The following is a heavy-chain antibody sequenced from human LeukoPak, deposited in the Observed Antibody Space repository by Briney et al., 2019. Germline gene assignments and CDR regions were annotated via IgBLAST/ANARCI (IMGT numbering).Heavy chain of an antibody. D-gene: IGHD3-10*01. J-gene: IGHJ4*02. CDR3: VLGSPFDY. Sequence: GGSLRLSCAASGFTFSSYGMNWVRQAPGKGLEWVSYISSSSRSIYYADSVKGRFTISRDNANNSLSLQMNSLRDEDTAVYYCVLGSPFDYWGQGTLVTVSS. V-gene: IGHV3-48*02. CDR1: GFTFSSYG. CDR2: ISSSSRSI.